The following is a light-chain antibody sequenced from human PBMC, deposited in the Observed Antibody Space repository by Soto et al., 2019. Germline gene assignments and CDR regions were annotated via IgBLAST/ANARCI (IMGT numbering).Light chain of an antibody. CDR1: QSVSSTY. CDR2: GAV. Sequence: ELVLTQSPGTLSLSPGERATLSCRASQSVSSTYLAWYQQRPGQAPRLLIYGAVTRATGIPARFSGRGSGTEFTLTITSLQSEDFAVYFCQQYNGWLWTFGQGTKVDIK. CDR3: QQYNGWLWT. V-gene: IGKV3D-15*01. J-gene: IGKJ1*01.